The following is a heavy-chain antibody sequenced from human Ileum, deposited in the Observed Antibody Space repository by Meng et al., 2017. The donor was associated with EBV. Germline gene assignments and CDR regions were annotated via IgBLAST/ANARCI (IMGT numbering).Heavy chain of an antibody. V-gene: IGHV4-30-4*01. J-gene: IGHJ4*02. Sequence: QGPLQESGPGLVKPSQTLSLTCAVSGVSISSGYFHWSWIRQPPGKGLEWIGHSGSTSYNPSLRSRVTISVDTSKNQFSLKVDSATAGDTAVYYCVSYAVGAGGIGYWGQGILVTVSS. CDR2: HSGST. D-gene: IGHD1-26*01. CDR3: VSYAVGAGGIGY. CDR1: GVSISSGYFH.